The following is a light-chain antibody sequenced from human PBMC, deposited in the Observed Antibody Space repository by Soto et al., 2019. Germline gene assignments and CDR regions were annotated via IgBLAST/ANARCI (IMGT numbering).Light chain of an antibody. CDR3: CSYAGSSTLV. CDR1: SSDVGSYNL. V-gene: IGLV2-23*02. Sequence: QSALTQPASVSGSPGQSITISCTGTSSDVGSYNLVSWYQQHPGKAPKLMIYEVSERPSGVSNRFSGSKSGNTASLTISGLQAEDKADYYCCSYAGSSTLVFGGGTQLTVL. J-gene: IGLJ3*02. CDR2: EVS.